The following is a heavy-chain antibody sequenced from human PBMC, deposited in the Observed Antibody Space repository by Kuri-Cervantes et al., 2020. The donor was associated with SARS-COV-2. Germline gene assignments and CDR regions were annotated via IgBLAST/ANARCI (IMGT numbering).Heavy chain of an antibody. D-gene: IGHD2-21*01. CDR1: ETTFPNYD. CDR3: YCAPKEGFDS. Sequence: ASVKVSCKAPETTFPNYDISWVRQATGQGLEWMVMVKTNSGNTLYAQIFQGRITMTRDTSTSTVYMELSSLTSEDTAIYYCYCAPKEGFDSWGQGTLVTVSS. J-gene: IGHJ4*02. V-gene: IGHV1-8*01. CDR2: VKTNSGNT.